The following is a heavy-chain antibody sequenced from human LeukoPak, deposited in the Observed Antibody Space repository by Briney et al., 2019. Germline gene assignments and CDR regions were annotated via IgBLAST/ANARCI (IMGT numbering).Heavy chain of an antibody. D-gene: IGHD6-19*01. CDR2: VNRDGSET. J-gene: IGHJ4*02. V-gene: IGHV3-7*01. Sequence: GGSLRLSCAASGFALSSHWMTWVRQVPGRGPEWVANVNRDGSETYYLDSVKGRFTISRDNAKNSFHLQMNSLRAEDTAVYYCAREVIAVAGSIDYWGQGTLVTVSS. CDR3: AREVIAVAGSIDY. CDR1: GFALSSHW.